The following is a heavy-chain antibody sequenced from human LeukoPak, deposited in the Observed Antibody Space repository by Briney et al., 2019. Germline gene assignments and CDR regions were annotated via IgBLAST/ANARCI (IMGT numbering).Heavy chain of an antibody. Sequence: GGSLRLSCAASGFTFDDYAMHWVRQAPGKGLEWVSGISWNSGSIGYAGSVKGRFTISRDNAKNSLYLQMNSLRAEDTALYYCAKSQEPGGYYDSGGYSSWGQGTLVTVSS. D-gene: IGHD3-22*01. CDR2: ISWNSGSI. V-gene: IGHV3-9*01. CDR1: GFTFDDYA. J-gene: IGHJ4*02. CDR3: AKSQEPGGYYDSGGYSS.